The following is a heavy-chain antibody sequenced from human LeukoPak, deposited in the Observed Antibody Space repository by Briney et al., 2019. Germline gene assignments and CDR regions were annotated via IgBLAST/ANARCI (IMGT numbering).Heavy chain of an antibody. D-gene: IGHD3-16*01. J-gene: IGHJ4*02. CDR1: GGSVSGYY. CDR3: ARQKEGDADYLEY. CDR2: IYDDRTT. Sequence: SETLSLTCVVSGGSVSGYYWSWIRQSPGKGLEWIAYIYDDRTTNYKPSLKSRLTISTEVSKNQVSLRLASVTAADTAIYFCARQKEGDADYLEYWGQGTLVTVSS. V-gene: IGHV4-59*08.